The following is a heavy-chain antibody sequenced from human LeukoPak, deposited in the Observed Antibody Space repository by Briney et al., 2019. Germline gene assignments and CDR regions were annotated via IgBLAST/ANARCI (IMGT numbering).Heavy chain of an antibody. J-gene: IGHJ4*02. Sequence: SETLSLTCTVFGDSIGYYYWNWIRQPPGKGLEWIGCIYYNGSTNYNPPLKSRLTISVDTSKNQFSLNLSSVTAADTAVYYCARSNKRGLFDYWGQGTLVTVSS. CDR1: GDSIGYYY. D-gene: IGHD3-10*01. CDR2: IYYNGST. CDR3: ARSNKRGLFDY. V-gene: IGHV4-59*01.